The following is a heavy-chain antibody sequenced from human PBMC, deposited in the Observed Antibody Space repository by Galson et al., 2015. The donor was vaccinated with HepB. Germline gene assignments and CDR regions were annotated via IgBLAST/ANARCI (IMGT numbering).Heavy chain of an antibody. CDR1: GFTFSAYW. D-gene: IGHD2-2*01. V-gene: IGHV3-7*05. CDR3: AASRDAPGNY. J-gene: IGHJ4*02. CDR2: IKEDGSRK. Sequence: SLRLSCAASGFTFSAYWMSWVRQAPGKGLEWVANIKEDGSRKNYVDSVKGRFTISRDNAENSLFLQLNSLRAEDTAVYYCAASRDAPGNYWGQGTLVTVSS.